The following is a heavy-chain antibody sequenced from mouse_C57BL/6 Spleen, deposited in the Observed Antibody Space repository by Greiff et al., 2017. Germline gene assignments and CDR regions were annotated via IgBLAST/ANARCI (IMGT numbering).Heavy chain of an antibody. CDR1: GYAFSSSW. J-gene: IGHJ4*01. CDR3: APYYGSSYDYAMDY. V-gene: IGHV1-82*01. Sequence: VMLVESGPELVKPGASVKISCKASGYAFSSSWMNWVKQRPGKGLEWIGRLYPGDGATNYNGKFKGKATLTADKSSSTAYMQLSSLTSEDSAVYFCAPYYGSSYDYAMDYWGQGTSVTVSS. CDR2: LYPGDGAT. D-gene: IGHD1-1*01.